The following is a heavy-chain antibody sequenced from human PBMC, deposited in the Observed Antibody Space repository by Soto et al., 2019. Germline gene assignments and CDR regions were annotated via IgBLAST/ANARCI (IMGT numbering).Heavy chain of an antibody. CDR1: GYTISTGGYA. J-gene: IGHJ5*02. V-gene: IGHV4-30-2*01. CDR2: PYPSGNP. D-gene: IGHD4-17*01. CDR3: ARETYGDYAGYFDH. Sequence: QLQLQYSGSRLVKSSETLSRTCAVSGYTISTGGYAWAWIRPPPGKPLEWIGHPYPSGNPYYHPSLKRRVVVSVDRSKNQSSLTLSSVTAADTAVYYCARETYGDYAGYFDHWCRGTLVTVSS.